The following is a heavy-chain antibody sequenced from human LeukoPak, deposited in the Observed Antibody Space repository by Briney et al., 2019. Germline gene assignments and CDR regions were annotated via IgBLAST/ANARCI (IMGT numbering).Heavy chain of an antibody. D-gene: IGHD3-22*01. Sequence: GGSLRLSCAASGFTFSSYGIHWVRQAPGKGLEWVAFIRYDGSNKYYADSVKGRFTISRDNSKKTLYLQMNSLRAEDTAVYYCARVKSYYYDTSDKDAFDIWGQGTMVTVSS. CDR3: ARVKSYYYDTSDKDAFDI. J-gene: IGHJ3*02. CDR2: IRYDGSNK. V-gene: IGHV3-30*02. CDR1: GFTFSSYG.